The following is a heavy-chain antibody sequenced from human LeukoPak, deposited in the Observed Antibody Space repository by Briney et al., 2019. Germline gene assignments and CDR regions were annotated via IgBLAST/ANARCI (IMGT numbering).Heavy chain of an antibody. D-gene: IGHD6-13*01. CDR2: ISYDGSNK. CDR3: AKDRRVAGTRARAAAGYFDY. CDR1: GFTFSSYG. V-gene: IGHV3-30*18. Sequence: GGSLRLSCAASGFTFSSYGMRWVRQAPGKGLEWVAVISYDGSNKYYADSVKGRFTISRDNSKNTLYLQMNSLRAEDTAVYYCAKDRRVAGTRARAAAGYFDYWGQGTPVTVSS. J-gene: IGHJ4*02.